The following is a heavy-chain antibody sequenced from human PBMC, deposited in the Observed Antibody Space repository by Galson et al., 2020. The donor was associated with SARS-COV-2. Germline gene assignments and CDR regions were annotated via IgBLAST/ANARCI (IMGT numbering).Heavy chain of an antibody. CDR3: AKHRERSHDY. Sequence: GSLRLTCVVSGFIMSNYDVSWVRQAPGQGLEWISVITYNDDVEQYAESVKGRFTVSRDNSKNTVYLQMNSLRTEDSARYFCAKHRERSHDYWGQGTMVVVSS. CDR1: GFIMSNYD. V-gene: IGHV3-23*01. J-gene: IGHJ4*02. CDR2: ITYNDDVE.